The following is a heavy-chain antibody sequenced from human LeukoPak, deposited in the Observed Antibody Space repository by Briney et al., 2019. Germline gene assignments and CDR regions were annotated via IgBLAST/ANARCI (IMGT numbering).Heavy chain of an antibody. CDR1: GGTFSSYA. CDR3: AVGYYDSSGYEVPLYYYYYGMDV. V-gene: IGHV1-69*13. J-gene: IGHJ6*02. Sequence: SVKVSCKASGGTFSSYAISWVRQAPGQGLEWMGGIIPIFGTANYAQKFQGRVTITADESTSTAYMELSSLRSEDTAVYYCAVGYYDSSGYEVPLYYYYYGMDVWGQGTTVTVSS. CDR2: IIPIFGTA. D-gene: IGHD3-22*01.